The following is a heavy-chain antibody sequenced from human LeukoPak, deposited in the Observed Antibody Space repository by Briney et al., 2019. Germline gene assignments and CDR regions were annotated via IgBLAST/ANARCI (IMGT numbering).Heavy chain of an antibody. J-gene: IGHJ4*02. D-gene: IGHD3-10*01. Sequence: PGGSLRLSCAASGFTFSSYGMSWVRQAPGKGLEWVSAISGSGGSTYYADSVKGRFTISRENSKNTLYLQMNSLRAEDTAVYYCAKDRGVKSVSAHFDYWGQGTLVTVSS. CDR1: GFTFSSYG. CDR3: AKDRGVKSVSAHFDY. V-gene: IGHV3-23*01. CDR2: ISGSGGST.